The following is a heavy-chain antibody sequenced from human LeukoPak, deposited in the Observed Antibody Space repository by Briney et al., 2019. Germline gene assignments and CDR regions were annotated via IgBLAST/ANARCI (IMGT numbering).Heavy chain of an antibody. CDR3: ARWCSGGSCYSGAYYYYGMDV. CDR1: GGTFSSYA. V-gene: IGHV1-69*04. D-gene: IGHD2-15*01. J-gene: IGHJ6*02. CDR2: IIPILGIA. Sequence: SVTVSCKASGGTFSSYAISWVRQAPGQGLERMGRIIPILGIANYAQKFQGRVTITADKSTSTAYMELSSLRSEDTAVYYCARWCSGGSCYSGAYYYYGMDVWGQGTTVTVSS.